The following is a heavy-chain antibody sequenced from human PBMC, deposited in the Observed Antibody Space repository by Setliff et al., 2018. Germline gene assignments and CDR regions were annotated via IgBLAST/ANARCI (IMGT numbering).Heavy chain of an antibody. V-gene: IGHV3-7*01. CDR1: GFTFSSYW. Sequence: PGGSLRLSCAASGFTFSSYWMSWVRQAPGKGLEWVANIKEDGSEKYYVDSVKGRFTISRDNAKNALYLQMNSLRADDTAVYYCARWTARAVDYWGQGTLVTVSS. CDR3: ARWTARAVDY. CDR2: IKEDGSEK. D-gene: IGHD6-6*01. J-gene: IGHJ4*02.